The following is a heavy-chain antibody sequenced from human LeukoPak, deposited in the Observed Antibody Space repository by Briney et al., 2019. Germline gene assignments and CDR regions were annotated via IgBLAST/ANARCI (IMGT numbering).Heavy chain of an antibody. Sequence: SETLSLTCAVYGGSFSGYYWSWIRQPAGKGLEWIGRIYTSGSTNYNPSLKSRVTMSVDTSKNQFSLKLSSVTAADTAVYYCAREDIVATMGYYYYYMDVWGKGTTVTISS. D-gene: IGHD5-12*01. J-gene: IGHJ6*03. CDR1: GGSFSGYY. CDR3: AREDIVATMGYYYYYMDV. V-gene: IGHV4-4*07. CDR2: IYTSGST.